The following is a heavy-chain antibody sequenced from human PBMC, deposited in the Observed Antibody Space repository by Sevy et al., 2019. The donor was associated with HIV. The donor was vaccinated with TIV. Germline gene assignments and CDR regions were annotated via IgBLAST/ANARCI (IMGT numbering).Heavy chain of an antibody. CDR2: IRNDGSHE. V-gene: IGHV3-30*02. D-gene: IGHD3-3*01. CDR1: GFTFSNHA. Sequence: GGSLRLSCTASGFTFSNHAMHWVRQGPGKGPEWVAFIRNDGSHEYYADSVKGRFTISRDNSKNTLYLQMNSLRAEDTAVYYCARENYYGSDAFDIWGQGTMVTVSS. CDR3: ARENYYGSDAFDI. J-gene: IGHJ3*02.